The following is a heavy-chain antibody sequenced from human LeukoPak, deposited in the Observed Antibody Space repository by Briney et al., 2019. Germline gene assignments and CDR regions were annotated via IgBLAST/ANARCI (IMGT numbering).Heavy chain of an antibody. CDR3: ARPHCSSTDCHPPEWFDP. CDR1: GYTFTNYD. CDR2: MNPNSGNT. J-gene: IGHJ5*02. Sequence: ASVKVSCKTSGYTFTNYDINWVRQATGQGLEWMGWMNPNSGNTGYAQKFQGRVTMTRNTSISTAYMELSSLRSEDTAVYYCARPHCSSTDCHPPEWFDPWGQGTLVAVSS. V-gene: IGHV1-8*01. D-gene: IGHD2-2*01.